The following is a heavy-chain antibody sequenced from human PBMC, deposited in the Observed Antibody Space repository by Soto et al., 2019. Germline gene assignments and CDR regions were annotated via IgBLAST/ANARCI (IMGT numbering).Heavy chain of an antibody. Sequence: HPWGSLRLSCAASGFTFSSYGMHWFRQAPGKGLEWVAAISYDGSSKYYADSVKGRFTISRDNSKNTLYLQMNSLRTEDTAVYYCAKEGDTRYYFDYWGQGTLVTVSS. V-gene: IGHV3-30*18. CDR2: ISYDGSSK. J-gene: IGHJ4*02. CDR1: GFTFSSYG. D-gene: IGHD3-16*01. CDR3: AKEGDTRYYFDY.